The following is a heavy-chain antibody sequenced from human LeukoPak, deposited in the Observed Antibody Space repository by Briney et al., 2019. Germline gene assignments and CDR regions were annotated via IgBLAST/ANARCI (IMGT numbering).Heavy chain of an antibody. D-gene: IGHD5-18*01. J-gene: IGHJ4*02. V-gene: IGHV3-48*04. Sequence: GSLRLSCAASGFTFSSYGMHWVRQAPGKGLEWVSYISSSGSTIYYADSVKGRFTISRDNAKNSLYLQMNSLRAEDTAVYYCARESLPRAGGYSYADLDYWGQGTLVTVSS. CDR2: ISSSGSTI. CDR3: ARESLPRAGGYSYADLDY. CDR1: GFTFSSYG.